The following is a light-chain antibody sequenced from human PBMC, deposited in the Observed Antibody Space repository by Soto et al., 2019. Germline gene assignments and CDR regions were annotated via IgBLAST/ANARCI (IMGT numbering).Light chain of an antibody. J-gene: IGKJ2*01. CDR3: MQALQIPYT. CDR2: LAS. CDR1: QSLMTGSGHVY. V-gene: IGKV2-28*01. Sequence: IVMTQSPLSLPVSPGEPASISCRSSQSLMTGSGHVYLDWYLQKPGQSPQLLIFLASNRASWVPDRFSGSVSGADFTLKISRVETEDAGVYYCMQALQIPYTFGQGTKLDIK.